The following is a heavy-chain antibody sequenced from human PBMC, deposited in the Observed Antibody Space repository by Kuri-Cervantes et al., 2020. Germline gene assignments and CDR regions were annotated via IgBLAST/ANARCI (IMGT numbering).Heavy chain of an antibody. CDR3: ARGVSGSSFDY. Sequence: ASVKVSCKASGYIFSTYDINWVRQATGQGPEWMGWMNPNSGSAGYAENFQGRVTMTRDTSVGTAYMELSSLRSDDTAVYYCARGVSGSSFDYWGQGTLVTVSS. J-gene: IGHJ4*02. V-gene: IGHV1-8*02. CDR2: MNPNSGSA. D-gene: IGHD1-26*01. CDR1: GYIFSTYD.